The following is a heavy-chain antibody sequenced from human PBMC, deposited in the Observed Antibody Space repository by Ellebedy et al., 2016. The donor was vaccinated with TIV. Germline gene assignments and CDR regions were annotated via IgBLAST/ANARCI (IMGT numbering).Heavy chain of an antibody. Sequence: PGGSLRLSCAASGFPFDSYVMNWVRQAPGKGLEWVSSISSRSTYIFYADSVKGRFTVSRDNAGNSLYLQMNSLRVEDTAVYYCAGIRGVIIEPTPLDFWGQGAPVTVSS. D-gene: IGHD3-10*01. CDR1: GFPFDSYV. J-gene: IGHJ4*02. V-gene: IGHV3-21*01. CDR2: ISSRSTYI. CDR3: AGIRGVIIEPTPLDF.